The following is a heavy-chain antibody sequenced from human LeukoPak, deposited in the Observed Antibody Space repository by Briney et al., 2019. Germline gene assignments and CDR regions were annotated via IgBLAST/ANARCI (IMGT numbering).Heavy chain of an antibody. CDR1: GYTFTGYY. Sequence: ASVKVSCKASGYTFTGYYMHWVRQAPGQGLEWMGWINPNSDGTNYAQKFQGRVTMTRDTSISTAHMELSRLRSDDTAVYYCARTAARSPSVGMDVWGKGTTVTVSS. V-gene: IGHV1-2*02. J-gene: IGHJ6*04. CDR2: INPNSDGT. CDR3: ARTAARSPSVGMDV. D-gene: IGHD6-6*01.